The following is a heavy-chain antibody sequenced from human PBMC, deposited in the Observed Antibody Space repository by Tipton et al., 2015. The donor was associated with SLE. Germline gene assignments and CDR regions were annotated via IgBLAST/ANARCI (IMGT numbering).Heavy chain of an antibody. D-gene: IGHD1-26*01. Sequence: TLSLTCTVSGGSISSSSYYWGWIRQPPGKGLEWIGYIYYSGSTNYNPSLKSRVTISVDTSKNQFSLKLSSVTAADTAVYYCARGRWELLQDYWGQGTLVTVSS. V-gene: IGHV4-61*05. CDR2: IYYSGST. CDR3: ARGRWELLQDY. J-gene: IGHJ4*02. CDR1: GGSISSSSYY.